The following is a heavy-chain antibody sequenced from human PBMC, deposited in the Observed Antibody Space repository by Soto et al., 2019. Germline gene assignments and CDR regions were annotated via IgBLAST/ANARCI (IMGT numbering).Heavy chain of an antibody. D-gene: IGHD3-22*01. CDR2: ISSSSSYI. Sequence: LRLSCAASGFTFISYSMNWVRQAPGKGLEWVSSISSSSSYIYYADSVKGRFTISRDNAKNSLYLQMNSLRAEDTAVYYCARFGRIYDSSVSFDYWGQGTLVTVSS. CDR3: ARFGRIYDSSVSFDY. CDR1: GFTFISYS. V-gene: IGHV3-21*01. J-gene: IGHJ4*02.